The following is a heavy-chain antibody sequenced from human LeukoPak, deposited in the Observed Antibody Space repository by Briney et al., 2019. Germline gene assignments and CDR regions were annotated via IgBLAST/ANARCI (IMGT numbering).Heavy chain of an antibody. Sequence: SGGSLRLSCGASGFTFSNYGMHWVRQAPGKGLEWVAVTSYDETNKYYADSVKGRFTISRDNSKNTVYLQMNSLRSEDTAVYYCARDQRYCNSARCTDFDYWGQGTLVTVSS. D-gene: IGHD2/OR15-2a*01. V-gene: IGHV3-30*03. CDR3: ARDQRYCNSARCTDFDY. CDR2: TSYDETNK. CDR1: GFTFSNYG. J-gene: IGHJ4*02.